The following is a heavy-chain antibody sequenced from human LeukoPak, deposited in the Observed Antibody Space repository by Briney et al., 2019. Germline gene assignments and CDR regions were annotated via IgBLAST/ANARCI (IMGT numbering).Heavy chain of an antibody. CDR3: ASRMKVDDFWSGYYGPVDY. V-gene: IGHV4-30-4*08. D-gene: IGHD3-3*01. CDR2: IYYSGST. Sequence: SGTLSLTCTVSGGSISSGGYYWSWIRQPPGKGLEWIGYIYYSGSTYYNPSLKSRVTISVDTSKNQFSLKLSSVTAADTAVYYCASRMKVDDFWSGYYGPVDYWGQGTLVTVSS. J-gene: IGHJ4*02. CDR1: GGSISSGGYY.